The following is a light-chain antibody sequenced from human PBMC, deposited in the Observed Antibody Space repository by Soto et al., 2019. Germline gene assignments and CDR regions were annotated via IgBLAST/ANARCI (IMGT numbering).Light chain of an antibody. Sequence: QSVLTQPPSASGSPGQSVTISCTGTSSDVGAYNYVSWYQQHPGKAPKLMIYEVTKRPSGVPDRFSGSKSGNTASLTVSGLQAEDEADYYCSSYAGSNTVVFGTGTKLTVL. CDR2: EVT. J-gene: IGLJ1*01. V-gene: IGLV2-8*01. CDR1: SSDVGAYNY. CDR3: SSYAGSNTVV.